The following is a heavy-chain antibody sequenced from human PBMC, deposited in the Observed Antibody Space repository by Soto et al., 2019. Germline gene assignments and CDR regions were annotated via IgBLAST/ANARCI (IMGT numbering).Heavy chain of an antibody. CDR2: ISYDGSNK. V-gene: IGHV3-30*18. D-gene: IGHD5-12*01. J-gene: IGHJ4*02. Sequence: QVQLVESGGGVVQPGRSLRLSCAASGFTFSSYGMHWVRQAPGKGLEWVAVISYDGSNKYYADSVKGRFTISRDNSKNTLYLQMNSVRAEDTAVYYCAKERAGWLHNDEFDSWGQGTLVTVSS. CDR3: AKERAGWLHNDEFDS. CDR1: GFTFSSYG.